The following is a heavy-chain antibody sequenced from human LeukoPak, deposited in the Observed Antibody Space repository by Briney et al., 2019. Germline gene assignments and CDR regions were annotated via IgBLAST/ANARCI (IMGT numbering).Heavy chain of an antibody. CDR1: GYSFTSYW. D-gene: IGHD3-3*01. Sequence: ESLKISCKGSGYSFTSYWIGWVRQMPGKGLEWMGIIYPGDSDTRYSPSFQGHVTISGDKSISTAYLQWSSLKASDTAMYYCARKQNDFWSGNDGSTYAFDIWGQGTMVTVSS. CDR3: ARKQNDFWSGNDGSTYAFDI. V-gene: IGHV5-51*01. J-gene: IGHJ3*02. CDR2: IYPGDSDT.